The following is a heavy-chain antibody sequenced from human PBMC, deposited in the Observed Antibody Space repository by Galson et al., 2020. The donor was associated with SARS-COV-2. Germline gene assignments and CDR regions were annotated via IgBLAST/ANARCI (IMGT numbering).Heavy chain of an antibody. Sequence: ASVKVSCKASGYTFNDYGISWVRQAPGQGLEWMGYISAHNGNTNYAQNLQGRVTMTTDTSTSTAYMELKSLTSDDTAVYYCARGRMFYDFWSGCPYWGQGTLITGS. CDR3: ARGRMFYDFWSGCPY. CDR1: GYTFNDYG. V-gene: IGHV1-18*04. J-gene: IGHJ4*02. D-gene: IGHD3-3*01. CDR2: ISAHNGNT.